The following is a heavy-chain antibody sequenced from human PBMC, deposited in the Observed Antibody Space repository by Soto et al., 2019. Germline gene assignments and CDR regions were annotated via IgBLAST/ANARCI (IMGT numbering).Heavy chain of an antibody. CDR2: ISPKSGGT. V-gene: IGHV1-2*02. J-gene: IGHJ4*02. Sequence: QVQLVQSGAEVKESGASVKVSCKASGYTFTGYYIHWVRQAPGQGLEWVGEISPKSGGTRYAQKFQGRVTMTKDTSITTLYMELSNLSPDDTAVYYCGSGRSGELVVFYWGQGTLVTVHS. CDR3: GSGRSGELVVFY. CDR1: GYTFTGYY. D-gene: IGHD1-7*01.